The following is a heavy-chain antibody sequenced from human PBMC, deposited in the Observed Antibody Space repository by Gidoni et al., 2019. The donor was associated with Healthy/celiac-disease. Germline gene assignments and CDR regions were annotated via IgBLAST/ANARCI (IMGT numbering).Heavy chain of an antibody. CDR2: IIPIFGTA. V-gene: IGHV1-69*01. J-gene: IGHJ4*02. D-gene: IGHD5-18*01. CDR3: ASGGYSYGLFDY. CDR1: GGTFSSYA. Sequence: QVQLVQSVAEVTKPGSSVKVSCQASGGTFSSYAISWVRQAPGQGLEWMGGIIPIFGTANYAQKFQGRFTITADESTSTAYMELSSLRSEDTAVYYCASGGYSYGLFDYWGQGTLVTVSS.